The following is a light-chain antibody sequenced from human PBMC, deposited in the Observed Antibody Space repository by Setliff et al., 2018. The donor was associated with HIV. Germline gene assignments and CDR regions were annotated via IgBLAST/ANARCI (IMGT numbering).Light chain of an antibody. CDR1: NSDIGSHDY. CDR2: SVT. CDR3: ASHRDTNTLEV. V-gene: IGLV2-14*03. J-gene: IGLJ1*01. Sequence: QSALTQPASVSGSPGQSITISCSGTNSDIGSHDYVSWYQQRPGKAPKLIIFSVTYRPSGVSDRFSGSKSGNTASLTISGLQPEDEADYYCASHRDTNTLEVFGTGTKVTVL.